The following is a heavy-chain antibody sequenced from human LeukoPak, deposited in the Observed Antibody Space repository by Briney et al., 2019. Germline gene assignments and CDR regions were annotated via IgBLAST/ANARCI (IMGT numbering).Heavy chain of an antibody. CDR1: GYTFATYG. CDR2: ISSNTGKT. V-gene: IGHV1-18*01. Sequence: ASVKVSCKASGYTFATYGFSCVRQAPGHGLEWMGWISSNTGKTDYAQKFQGRVTLTTDAYTSTAYMELRSLRPDDTALYYCAKVAGDRMDYWGQGTLLTVSS. J-gene: IGHJ4*02. D-gene: IGHD6-13*01. CDR3: AKVAGDRMDY.